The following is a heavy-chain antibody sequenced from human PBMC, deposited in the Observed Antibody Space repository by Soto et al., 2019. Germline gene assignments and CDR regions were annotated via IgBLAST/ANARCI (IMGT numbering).Heavy chain of an antibody. CDR1: GGTFSSYA. CDR2: IIPIFGTA. Sequence: SVKVSCKASGGTFSSYAISWVRQAPGQGLEWMGGIIPIFGTANYAQKFQGRVTITADESTSTAYMELSSLRSEDTAVYYCASEISSGWPINWFDPWGQGALVTVSS. J-gene: IGHJ5*02. CDR3: ASEISSGWPINWFDP. V-gene: IGHV1-69*13. D-gene: IGHD6-19*01.